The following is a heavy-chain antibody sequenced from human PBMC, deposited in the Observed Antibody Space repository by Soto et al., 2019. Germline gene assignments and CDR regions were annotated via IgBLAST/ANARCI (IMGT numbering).Heavy chain of an antibody. J-gene: IGHJ4*02. Sequence: GASVKVSCKASGYFFASYSMHWVRQAPGQGLEWMGMTNPSVGSTSYVEKFQGRVTMTTDTSTSTAYMELRSLRSDDTAVYYCASGPATGTEYYFDYWGQGTLVTVSS. CDR3: ASGPATGTEYYFDY. D-gene: IGHD1-1*01. V-gene: IGHV1-46*01. CDR2: TNPSVGST. CDR1: GYFFASYS.